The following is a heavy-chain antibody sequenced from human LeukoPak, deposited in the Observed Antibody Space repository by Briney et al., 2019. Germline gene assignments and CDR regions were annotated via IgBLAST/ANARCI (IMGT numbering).Heavy chain of an antibody. V-gene: IGHV4-34*01. J-gene: IGHJ4*02. Sequence: SETLSLTCAVYGGSFSGYYWSWIRQPPGKGLEWIGEINHSGSTHYNPSLKSRVTISVDTSKNQFSLKLSSVTAADTAVYYCAGSVLWFGELPDSWGQGTLVTVSS. CDR1: GGSFSGYY. CDR3: AGSVLWFGELPDS. CDR2: INHSGST. D-gene: IGHD3-10*01.